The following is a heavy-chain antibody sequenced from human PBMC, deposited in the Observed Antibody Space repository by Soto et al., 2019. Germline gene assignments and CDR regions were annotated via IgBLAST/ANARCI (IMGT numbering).Heavy chain of an antibody. CDR3: ARDKSLVRGVTHEKEGGSPYYYYGMDV. CDR1: GGSISSGGYY. CDR2: IYYSGST. Sequence: QVQLQESGPGLVKPSQTLSLTCTVSGGSISSGGYYWSWIRQHPGKGLEWIGYIYYSGSTYYNPSLKSRVTISVDTSKNQFSLKLSSVTAADTAVYYCARDKSLVRGVTHEKEGGSPYYYYGMDVWGQGTTVTVSS. D-gene: IGHD3-10*01. V-gene: IGHV4-31*03. J-gene: IGHJ6*02.